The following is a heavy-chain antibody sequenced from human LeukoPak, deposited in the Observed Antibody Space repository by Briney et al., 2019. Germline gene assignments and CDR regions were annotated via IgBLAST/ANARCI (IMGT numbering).Heavy chain of an antibody. D-gene: IGHD6-6*01. J-gene: IGHJ5*01. CDR1: GGSISSSNW. CDR3: ARTSAEYSNSWIDS. CDR2: IYHSGST. Sequence: SGTLSLTCAVSGGSISSSNWWSWVRQQPGKGLEWIGEIYHSGSTYSNPSLHSRVIISVDKSKNHFSLKLTSVTAADTAVYYCARTSAEYSNSWIDSWGQGTLVIVSS. V-gene: IGHV4-4*02.